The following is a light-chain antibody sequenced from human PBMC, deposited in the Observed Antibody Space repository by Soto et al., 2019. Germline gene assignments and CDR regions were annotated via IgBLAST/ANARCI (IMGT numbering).Light chain of an antibody. V-gene: IGLV2-14*03. CDR2: DVS. CDR1: ISDVGGYNY. CDR3: SSYTSSSTYV. J-gene: IGLJ1*01. Sequence: QSVLTQPASVSGSPGQSITISCTGTISDVGGYNYVSWYQQHPGKATKLMIFDVSNRPSGVSNRFSGSKSGYTASLTISGLQAEDEADYYCSSYTSSSTYVFGTGTKVTV.